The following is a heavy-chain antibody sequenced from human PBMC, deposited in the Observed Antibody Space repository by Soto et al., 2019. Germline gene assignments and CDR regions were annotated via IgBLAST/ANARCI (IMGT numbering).Heavy chain of an antibody. CDR2: ISAYNGNT. CDR1: GYTFTNYG. J-gene: IGHJ2*01. V-gene: IGHV1-18*01. D-gene: IGHD3-10*01. Sequence: QVQLVQSGAEVKKPGASVKVSCKASGYTFTNYGISWVRQAPGQGLEWMGWISAYNGNTNYAQNLQGRVTMTTDTSQGAADMELGSLRSDDTAVYYCAREGGERDRELLWFGDLPWYFDLWGRGTLVTVSS. CDR3: AREGGERDRELLWFGDLPWYFDL.